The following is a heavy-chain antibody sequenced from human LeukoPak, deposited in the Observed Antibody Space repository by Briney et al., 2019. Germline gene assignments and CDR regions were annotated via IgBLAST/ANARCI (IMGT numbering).Heavy chain of an antibody. D-gene: IGHD6-6*01. Sequence: SETLSLTCTVSGGSITSYYGNWIRQPPGKGLEWIGYIYYSGSTSYNPSLKSRLTISVDTSKNQFSLKLTSVTAADTAVYYCAGHLVGFAWFDTWGQGSLVTVSS. V-gene: IGHV4-59*01. CDR3: AGHLVGFAWFDT. CDR1: GGSITSYY. J-gene: IGHJ5*02. CDR2: IYYSGST.